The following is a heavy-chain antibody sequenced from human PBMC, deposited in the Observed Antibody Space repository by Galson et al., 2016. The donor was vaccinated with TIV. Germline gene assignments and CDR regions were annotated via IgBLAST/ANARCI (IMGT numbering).Heavy chain of an antibody. CDR2: INGDGSST. Sequence: SLRLSCAASGFTFSNFWIHWVRQSPGKGPVWVSRINGDGSSTTYADSVKGRFTISRDNAENTLYLQMNSLRVDDTAVYYCARAGDWLGVYGLDVWGQGTTVTVS. CDR3: ARAGDWLGVYGLDV. V-gene: IGHV3-74*01. J-gene: IGHJ6*02. CDR1: GFTFSNFW. D-gene: IGHD3/OR15-3a*01.